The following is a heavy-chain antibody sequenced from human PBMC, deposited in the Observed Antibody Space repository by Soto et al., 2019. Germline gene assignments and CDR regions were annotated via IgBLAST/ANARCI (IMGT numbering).Heavy chain of an antibody. CDR3: ASVSDSPDFYLPY. J-gene: IGHJ4*01. CDR1: GGSFSDYY. D-gene: IGHD3-22*01. CDR2: INHSGST. Sequence: SETLSLTCAVYGGSFSDYYWTWVRQPPGKGLEWIAEINHSGSTNYNPSLKSRVTTSVDTSKNQFSLKLTSVTAADTAMYYCASVSDSPDFYLPYWGHGIRVTV. V-gene: IGHV4-34*01.